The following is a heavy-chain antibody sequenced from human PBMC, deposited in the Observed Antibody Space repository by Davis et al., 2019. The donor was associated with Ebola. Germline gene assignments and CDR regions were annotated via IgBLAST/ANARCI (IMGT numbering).Heavy chain of an antibody. CDR2: IIPIFGTA. V-gene: IGHV1-69*05. CDR3: ARRNGDHDY. Sequence: SVKVSCKASGGTFSSYAISWVRQAPGQGLEWMGGIIPIFGTANYAQKLQGRVTMTTDTSTSTAYMELRSLRSDDTAVYYCARRNGDHDYWGQGTLVTVSS. D-gene: IGHD4-17*01. J-gene: IGHJ4*02. CDR1: GGTFSSYA.